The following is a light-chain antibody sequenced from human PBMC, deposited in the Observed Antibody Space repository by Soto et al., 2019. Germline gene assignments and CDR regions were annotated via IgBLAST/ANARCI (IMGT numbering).Light chain of an antibody. CDR2: GAS. CDR3: QQRDTCPLT. J-gene: IGKJ4*01. V-gene: IGKV3D-20*02. CDR1: QSVSSSY. Sequence: MTQSPPTLSVSPGERVTXTCRASQSVSSSYLAWYQQKPGQAPRLVIYGASTLATGIPPRFRASGSGTDFTLTISSLEPEDFAAYYWQQRDTCPLTFGRGTKVDIK.